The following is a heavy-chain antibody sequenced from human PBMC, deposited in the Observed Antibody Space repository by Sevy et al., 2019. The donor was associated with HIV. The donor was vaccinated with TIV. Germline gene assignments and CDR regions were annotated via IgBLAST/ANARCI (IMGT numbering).Heavy chain of an antibody. CDR2: INPKNGDT. Sequence: ASVKVSCQTSGYIFTYYYLYWMRQAPGQGPEWVGWINPKNGDTVSAQKFQGRITITRDTSTNTAYMDLRSLTSDDTAIYYCARELAREFDFWGQGTLVTVSS. CDR3: ARELAREFDF. J-gene: IGHJ4*02. CDR1: GYIFTYYY. V-gene: IGHV1-2*02. D-gene: IGHD3-3*02.